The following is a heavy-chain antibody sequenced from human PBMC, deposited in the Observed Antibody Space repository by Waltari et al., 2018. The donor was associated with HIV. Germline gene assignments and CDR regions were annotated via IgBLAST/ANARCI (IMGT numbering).Heavy chain of an antibody. J-gene: IGHJ4*01. CDR2: IWYDGSNK. CDR1: GFMFSNFG. Sequence: QVRLVESGGGVVQPGKSLRLSCAASGFMFSNFGMHWVRQAPGKGLEWVAVIWYDGSNKFYTDSVKGRFTISRDNSNNTHYLQMSSLRVEDTATYFCARACPRHTTDWKLCFDNWGHGTLVIVSS. D-gene: IGHD2-2*03. CDR3: ARACPRHTTDWKLCFDN. V-gene: IGHV3-33*01.